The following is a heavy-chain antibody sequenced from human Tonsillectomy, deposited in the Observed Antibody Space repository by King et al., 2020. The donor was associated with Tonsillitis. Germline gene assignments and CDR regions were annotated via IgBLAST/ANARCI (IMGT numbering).Heavy chain of an antibody. CDR3: ARGYDFWSGYYLDY. Sequence: VQLVESGGGLVQPGGSLRLSCAASGFTFSSYWMSWVRQAPGKGLEWVANIKQDGSEKYYVDSVKGRFTISRDNAKNSLYLQMNSLRAEDTAVYYCARGYDFWSGYYLDYWGQGTLDTVSS. J-gene: IGHJ4*02. V-gene: IGHV3-7*01. CDR1: GFTFSSYW. D-gene: IGHD3-3*01. CDR2: IKQDGSEK.